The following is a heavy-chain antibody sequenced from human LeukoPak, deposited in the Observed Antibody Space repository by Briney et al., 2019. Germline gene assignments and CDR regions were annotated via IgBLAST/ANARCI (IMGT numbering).Heavy chain of an antibody. CDR2: LSPVLT. V-gene: IGHV1-69*10. Sequence: PWASVKVSCKASGGNIDNFAISWVRQAPGQGLEWMGGLSPVLTTYAQKFQGRVTISADESTNTVYMDLSTLTSEDTAVYFCARDREVAARPGGWFDPWGQGTQVTVSS. D-gene: IGHD6-6*01. CDR1: GGNIDNFA. CDR3: ARDREVAARPGGWFDP. J-gene: IGHJ5*02.